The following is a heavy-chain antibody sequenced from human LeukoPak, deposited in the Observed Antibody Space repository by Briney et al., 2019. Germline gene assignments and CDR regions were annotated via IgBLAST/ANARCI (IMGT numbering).Heavy chain of an antibody. CDR1: GGSISSGNYY. CDR3: ATYGSGSYYFDY. Sequence: SETLSLTCNVSGGSISSGNYYWTWIRQHPGKGLEWIGYTYYSGSTYYNPSLKSRVTISVDTSKNQFSLKLSSVTAADTAVYYCATYGSGSYYFDYWGQGTLVTVSS. CDR2: TYYSGST. J-gene: IGHJ4*02. V-gene: IGHV4-31*02. D-gene: IGHD3-10*01.